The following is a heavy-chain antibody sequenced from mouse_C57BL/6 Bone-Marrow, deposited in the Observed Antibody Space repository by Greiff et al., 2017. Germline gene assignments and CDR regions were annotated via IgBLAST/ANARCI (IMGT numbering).Heavy chain of an antibody. Sequence: QVQLQQPGAELARPGASVKLSCKASGYTFTSYGISWVKQRTGQGLEWIGEIYPRSGNTYYNEKFKGKATLTADKSSSTAYMELRSLTSEDSAVYFCAREDYYGSSYEAYWGQGTLVTVSA. D-gene: IGHD1-1*01. CDR2: IYPRSGNT. CDR3: AREDYYGSSYEAY. J-gene: IGHJ3*01. CDR1: GYTFTSYG. V-gene: IGHV1-81*01.